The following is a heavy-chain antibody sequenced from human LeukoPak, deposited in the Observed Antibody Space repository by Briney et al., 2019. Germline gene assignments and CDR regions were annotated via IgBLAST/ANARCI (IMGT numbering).Heavy chain of an antibody. J-gene: IGHJ6*03. CDR2: ISAYNGNT. D-gene: IGHD4-17*01. CDR1: GYTFTSYG. Sequence: GASVKVSCKASGYTFTSYGISWVRQAPGQGLEWMGWISAYNGNTNYAQKLQGRVTMTTDTSTSTAYMELRSLRSDDTAVYYCARDLMTTVTGYYYYMDVWGKGTTVTISS. V-gene: IGHV1-18*01. CDR3: ARDLMTTVTGYYYYMDV.